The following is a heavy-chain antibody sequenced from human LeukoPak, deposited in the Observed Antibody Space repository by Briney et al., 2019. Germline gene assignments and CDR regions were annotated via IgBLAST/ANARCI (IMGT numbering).Heavy chain of an antibody. Sequence: ASVKVSCKASGYTFTGYYMHWVRQAPGQGLEWMGWINPNSGGTNYAQKFQDRVTMTRDTSTSTGYMELRSLRSEDTAVYYCGRGIQSFDPWGQGTPVTVSS. CDR3: GRGIQSFDP. V-gene: IGHV1-2*02. CDR1: GYTFTGYY. J-gene: IGHJ5*02. CDR2: INPNSGGT.